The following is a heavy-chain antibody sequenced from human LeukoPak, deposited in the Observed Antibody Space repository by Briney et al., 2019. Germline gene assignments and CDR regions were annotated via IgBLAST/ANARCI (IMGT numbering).Heavy chain of an antibody. Sequence: GGTLRLSCAASGFTFSSYGMSWVRQAPGKGLEWVSAISGSGGSTYYADSVKGRFSISRDSSKNILYLQMNSLRAEDTAVYYCAKDRCSNGIGCYYYYMDVWGKGTTVTISS. CDR1: GFTFSSYG. CDR2: ISGSGGST. D-gene: IGHD2-8*01. V-gene: IGHV3-23*01. J-gene: IGHJ6*03. CDR3: AKDRCSNGIGCYYYYMDV.